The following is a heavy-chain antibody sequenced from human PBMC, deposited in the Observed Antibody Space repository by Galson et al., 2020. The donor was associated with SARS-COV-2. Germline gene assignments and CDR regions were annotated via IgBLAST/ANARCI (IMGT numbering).Heavy chain of an antibody. CDR2: ISAYNGNT. J-gene: IGHJ6*02. CDR1: GYTFTSYG. Sequence: ASVKVSCKASGYTFTSYGISWVRQAPGQGLEWMGWISAYNGNTNYAQKLQGRVTMTTDTSTSTAYMELRSLRSDDTAVYYCARSSGNGCSSTSCSDWDYYYYYGMDVWGQGTTVTVSS. CDR3: ARSSGNGCSSTSCSDWDYYYYYGMDV. V-gene: IGHV1-18*04. D-gene: IGHD2-2*01.